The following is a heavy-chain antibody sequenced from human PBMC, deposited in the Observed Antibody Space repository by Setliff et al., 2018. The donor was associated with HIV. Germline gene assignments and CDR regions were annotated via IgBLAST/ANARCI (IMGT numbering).Heavy chain of an antibody. CDR2: IYHSEYT. Sequence: SETLSLTCAVSGYSISSGFYWGWIRQPPGKGLEWIGSIYHSEYTNYNPSLKSRVSMSVDKSKNQFSVKLTSVTAADTAVYYCARGHCSGTNCYGVDYYGMDVWGQGTTVTVSS. V-gene: IGHV4-38-2*01. J-gene: IGHJ6*02. D-gene: IGHD2-2*01. CDR1: GYSISSGFY. CDR3: ARGHCSGTNCYGVDYYGMDV.